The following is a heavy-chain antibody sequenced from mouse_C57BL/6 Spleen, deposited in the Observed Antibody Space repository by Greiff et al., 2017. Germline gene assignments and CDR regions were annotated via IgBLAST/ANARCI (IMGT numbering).Heavy chain of an antibody. D-gene: IGHD2-3*01. CDR1: GYAFSSSW. CDR2: IYPGDGDT. CDR3: ARNRWLLRGGDFDY. J-gene: IGHJ2*01. V-gene: IGHV1-82*01. Sequence: QVQLKESGPELVKPGASVKISCKASGYAFSSSWMNWVKQRPGKGLEWIGRIYPGDGDTNYNGKFKGKATLTADKSSSTAYMQLSSLTSEDSAVYFCARNRWLLRGGDFDYWSQGTTLTVSS.